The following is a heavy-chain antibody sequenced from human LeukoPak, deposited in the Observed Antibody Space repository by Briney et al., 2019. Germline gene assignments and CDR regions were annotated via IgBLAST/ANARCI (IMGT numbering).Heavy chain of an antibody. J-gene: IGHJ3*02. CDR1: GYTFTRYF. V-gene: IGHV1-2*02. CDR3: ARDRGSYFSDAFDI. CDR2: INPNSGGT. Sequence: GASVKVSCKASGYTFTRYFIHWVRQAPGQGLEWMGWINPNSGGTNYAQKFQGRVTMTRDTSISTAYMELSRLRSDDTAVYYCARDRGSYFSDAFDIWGQGTMVTVSS. D-gene: IGHD1-26*01.